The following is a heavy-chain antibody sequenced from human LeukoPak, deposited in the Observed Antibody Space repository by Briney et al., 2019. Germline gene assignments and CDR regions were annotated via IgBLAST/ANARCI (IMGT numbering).Heavy chain of an antibody. CDR1: GFTFSSYG. J-gene: IGHJ4*02. Sequence: PGGSLRLSCAASGFTFSSYGMSWVRQAPGKGLEWVSAISGSGGSTYYADSVKGRFTISRDNSKNTLYLQMNSLRAEDTAVYYCARVRSYFEWYPPSDYWGQGTLVTVSS. CDR2: ISGSGGST. D-gene: IGHD3-9*01. V-gene: IGHV3-23*01. CDR3: ARVRSYFEWYPPSDY.